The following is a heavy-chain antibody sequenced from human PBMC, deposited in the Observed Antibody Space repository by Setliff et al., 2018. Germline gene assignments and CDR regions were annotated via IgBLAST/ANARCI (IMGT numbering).Heavy chain of an antibody. CDR1: GFTFSGYY. CDR2: ISSSGSTI. Sequence: GGSLRLSCAASGFTFSGYYMQWVRQAPGKGLEWVSYISSSGSTIYYADSVKGRFTISRDNAKNSLYLQMNSLRAEDTAVYYCARDPRYYDSSGYPLFYYYYGMDVWGQGTTVTVSS. V-gene: IGHV3-48*03. J-gene: IGHJ6*02. CDR3: ARDPRYYDSSGYPLFYYYYGMDV. D-gene: IGHD3-22*01.